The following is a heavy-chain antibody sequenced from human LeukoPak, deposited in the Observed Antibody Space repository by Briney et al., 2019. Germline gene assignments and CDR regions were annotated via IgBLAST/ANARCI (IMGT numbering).Heavy chain of an antibody. D-gene: IGHD4-23*01. Sequence: PGGSLRLSCAASGFTFSTYLMHWVRQAPGKGLEWVAFISYDGTSKYYADSVKGRFTIFRDNSKHTLYLQMNSLRAEDTALYYCARDTNDYGGNSYFDYWGQGTLVTVSS. CDR3: ARDTNDYGGNSYFDY. CDR1: GFTFSTYL. V-gene: IGHV3-30*04. CDR2: ISYDGTSK. J-gene: IGHJ4*02.